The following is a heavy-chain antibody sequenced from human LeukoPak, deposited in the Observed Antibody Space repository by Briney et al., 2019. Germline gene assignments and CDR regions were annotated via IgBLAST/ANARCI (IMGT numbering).Heavy chain of an antibody. Sequence: SETLSLTCTVPGGSISSGSYYWSWIRQPAGKGLEWIGRIYTSGSTNYNPSLKSRVTISVDTSKNQFSLKLSSVTSADTAVYYCARVSYGGIVIFDYWGQGTLVIVSS. CDR3: ARVSYGGIVIFDY. V-gene: IGHV4-61*02. CDR1: GGSISSGSYY. CDR2: IYTSGST. D-gene: IGHD4-23*01. J-gene: IGHJ4*02.